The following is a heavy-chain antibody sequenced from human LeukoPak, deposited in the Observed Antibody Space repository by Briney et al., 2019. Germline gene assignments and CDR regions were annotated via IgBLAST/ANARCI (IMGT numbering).Heavy chain of an antibody. CDR1: GYPISSGYD. Sequence: SDTLSLTCTVSGYPISSGYDWGWIRPPPGKGLEWIGSLYHSGSTYYNPSLKSRVTISIDTSKNQFSLKLSSVTAADTAVYYCARSGTGLLRYYFDYWGQGTLITVSS. D-gene: IGHD3-22*01. CDR3: ARSGTGLLRYYFDY. CDR2: LYHSGST. J-gene: IGHJ4*02. V-gene: IGHV4-38-2*02.